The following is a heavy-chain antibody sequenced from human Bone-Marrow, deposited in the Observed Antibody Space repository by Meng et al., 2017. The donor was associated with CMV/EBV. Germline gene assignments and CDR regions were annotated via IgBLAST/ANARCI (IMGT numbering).Heavy chain of an antibody. D-gene: IGHD6-19*01. V-gene: IGHV1-2*02. CDR1: GYTFTDYY. CDR3: ARVKEDSSGWYPLDY. CDR2: INPNSGGT. Sequence: ASVKVSCKASGYTFTDYYVHWVRQAPGHGLEWMGWINPNSGGTNYAQKFQGRVTMTRDTSVSTAYMEMTRLTSADTAVFHCARVKEDSSGWYPLDYWGQGTLVTVSS. J-gene: IGHJ4*02.